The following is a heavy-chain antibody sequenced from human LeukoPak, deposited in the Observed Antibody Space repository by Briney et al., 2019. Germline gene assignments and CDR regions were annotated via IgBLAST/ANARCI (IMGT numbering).Heavy chain of an antibody. V-gene: IGHV1-18*01. CDR2: ISAYNGNT. D-gene: IGHD6-19*01. CDR3: ARDLKRGYSSGRYSWGTGSSNDY. CDR1: GYTFTSYG. Sequence: ASVKVSCKASGYTFTSYGISWVRQAPGQGLEWMGWISAYNGNTNYAQKLQGRVTMTTDTSTSTAYMELRSLRSDDTAVYYCARDLKRGYSSGRYSWGTGSSNDYWGQGTLVTVSS. J-gene: IGHJ4*02.